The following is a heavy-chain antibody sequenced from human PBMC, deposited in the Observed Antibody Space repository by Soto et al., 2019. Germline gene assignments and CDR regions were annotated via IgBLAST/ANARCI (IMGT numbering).Heavy chain of an antibody. J-gene: IGHJ4*02. D-gene: IGHD5-12*01. V-gene: IGHV3-30*18. Sequence: QVQVVESGGGVAQPGRSLRLSCTVSGFIFNNYGMHWVRQAPGKGLEWVAGISEDGSKYYADSVKGRFTISRDNSKNTLYLQMNRLRAEDTAVYYCTKGCGRGFDMCGSWGQGTLVTVSS. CDR1: GFIFNNYG. CDR3: TKGCGRGFDMCGS. CDR2: ISEDGSK.